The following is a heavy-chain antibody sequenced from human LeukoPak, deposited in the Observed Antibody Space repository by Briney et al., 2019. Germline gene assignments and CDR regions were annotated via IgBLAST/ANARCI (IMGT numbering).Heavy chain of an antibody. CDR1: GFTLSSYG. CDR2: IRYDGSNK. J-gene: IGHJ4*02. V-gene: IGHV3-30*02. D-gene: IGHD3-10*01. Sequence: GGSLRLSCAASGFTLSSYGMHWVRQAPGKGLEWVAFIRYDGSNKYHADSVKGRFTISRDNSKNTLYLQMNSLRAEDTALYYCARDRDDYFDYWGQGTLVTVSS. CDR3: ARDRDDYFDY.